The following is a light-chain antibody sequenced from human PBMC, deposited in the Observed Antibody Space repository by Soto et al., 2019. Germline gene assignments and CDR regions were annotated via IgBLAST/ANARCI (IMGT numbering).Light chain of an antibody. V-gene: IGKV4-1*01. CDR1: QSVLYSSNNMNY. J-gene: IGKJ4*01. Sequence: DFVMTQSPDSLAVSLGETATINCKSSQSVLYSSNNMNYLSWYQQKPGQPPKLLIYWASTRRYQVPDRISGSRSGTDFTLTISRLHAEDVAVYYCQQYYSIPLTYGGGTKVEIK. CDR2: WAS. CDR3: QQYYSIPLT.